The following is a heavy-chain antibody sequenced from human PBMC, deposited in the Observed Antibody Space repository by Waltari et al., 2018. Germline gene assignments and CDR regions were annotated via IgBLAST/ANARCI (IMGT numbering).Heavy chain of an antibody. D-gene: IGHD6-13*01. CDR2: IYTSGST. V-gene: IGHV4-4*07. Sequence: QVQLQESGPGLVKPSETLSLTCTVSGGSISSYYWSWIRRPAGQGLEWIGRIYTSGSTNYNPSLKSRVTMSVDTSKNQFSLKLSSVTAADTAVYYCARDARYSSSWSYYYYYMDVWGKGTTVTISS. J-gene: IGHJ6*03. CDR3: ARDARYSSSWSYYYYYMDV. CDR1: GGSISSYY.